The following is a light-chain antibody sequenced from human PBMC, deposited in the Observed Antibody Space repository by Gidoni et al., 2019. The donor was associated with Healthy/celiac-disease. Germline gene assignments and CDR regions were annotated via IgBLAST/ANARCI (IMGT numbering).Light chain of an antibody. CDR3: CSYAGSYF. CDR2: DVS. CDR1: SSDVGGYNY. J-gene: IGLJ2*01. V-gene: IGLV2-11*01. Sequence: QSALTQPRSVSGSPGQSVTIPCTGTSSDVGGYNYVSWYQQHPGQAPKLMIYDVSKRPSGVPDRFSGSKSGNTASLTISGLQAEDEADYYCCSYAGSYFFGGGTKLTVL.